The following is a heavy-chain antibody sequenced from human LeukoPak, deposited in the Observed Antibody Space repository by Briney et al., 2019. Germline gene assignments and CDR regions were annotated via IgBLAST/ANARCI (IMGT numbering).Heavy chain of an antibody. CDR2: ISGSGGSI. CDR3: AKGASVWFYFFDY. J-gene: IGHJ4*02. D-gene: IGHD6-19*01. V-gene: IGHV3-23*01. Sequence: GGSLRLSCAASGFTFSSYAMSWVRQAPGKGLEWVSAISGSGGSIYYADSVKGRFTISRDNSKDTLYLQMNSLRVEDTAVYYCAKGASVWFYFFDYWGQGTLVTVSS. CDR1: GFTFSSYA.